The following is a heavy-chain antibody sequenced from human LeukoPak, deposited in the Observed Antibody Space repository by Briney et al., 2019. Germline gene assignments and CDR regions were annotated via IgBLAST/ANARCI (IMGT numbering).Heavy chain of an antibody. V-gene: IGHV3-21*01. CDR3: ARACWLVRKRCFDY. CDR2: ISSSSSYI. CDR1: GFTFSSYS. J-gene: IGHJ4*02. Sequence: GGSLRLSCAASGFTFSSYSMNWVRQAPGKGLEWVSSISSSSSYIYYADSVKGRFTISRDNAKNSLYLQMNSLRAEDTAVYYCARACWLVRKRCFDYWGQGTLVTVSS. D-gene: IGHD6-19*01.